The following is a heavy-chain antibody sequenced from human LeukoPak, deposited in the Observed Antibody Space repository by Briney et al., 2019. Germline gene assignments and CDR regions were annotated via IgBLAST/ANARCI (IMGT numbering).Heavy chain of an antibody. CDR2: IWFDGSAK. Sequence: GKSLRLSCAASGFGFSSYDMHWVCQAPGKGLEWVAIIWFDGSAKYYGDSVKGRFTISRDNSKNTLYLQMNSLRVEDTAVYYCARDLNREDFDYWGQGTLVAVSS. V-gene: IGHV3-33*01. CDR3: ARDLNREDFDY. J-gene: IGHJ4*02. D-gene: IGHD1-14*01. CDR1: GFGFSSYD.